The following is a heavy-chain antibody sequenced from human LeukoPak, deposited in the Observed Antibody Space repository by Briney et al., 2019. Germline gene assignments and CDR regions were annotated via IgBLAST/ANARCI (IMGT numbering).Heavy chain of an antibody. CDR1: GFTFSRYG. Sequence: GGSLRLSCAASGFTFSRYGMHWVRQAPGKGLEWVAFIRFDDSIKYYADSVKGRFTISRDNSKNTLYLQVNNLRIEDTAMYYCVKDLTGPTDWFDPWGQGPLVTVSS. CDR3: VKDLTGPTDWFDP. V-gene: IGHV3-30*02. D-gene: IGHD1-7*01. J-gene: IGHJ5*02. CDR2: IRFDDSIK.